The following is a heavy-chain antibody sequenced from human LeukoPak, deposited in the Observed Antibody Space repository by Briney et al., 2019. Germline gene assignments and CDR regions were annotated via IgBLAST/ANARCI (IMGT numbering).Heavy chain of an antibody. Sequence: ETLSLTCAVYGGSFSGYYWSWIRQPPGKGLEWIGEINHGGSTNYNPSLKSRVTISVDTSKNQFSLKLSSVTAADTAVYYCARQAGPKWGVPDAIFRFDPWGQGTMVTVSS. CDR2: INHGGST. V-gene: IGHV4-34*01. D-gene: IGHD2-2*01. J-gene: IGHJ5*02. CDR3: ARQAGPKWGVPDAIFRFDP. CDR1: GGSFSGYY.